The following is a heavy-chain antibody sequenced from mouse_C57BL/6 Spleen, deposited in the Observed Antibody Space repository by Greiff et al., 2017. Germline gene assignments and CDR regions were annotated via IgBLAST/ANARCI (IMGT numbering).Heavy chain of an antibody. CDR3: ARGYDYGFAY. Sequence: QVQLQQPGAGLVKPGASVKMSCRASGSTFTSYWITWVRQGPGKGLEWIGDIYPGSGSTNYNEKFKSKATLTVDTSSSTAYMQLSSRTSEDSAVYYCARGYDYGFAYWGQGTLVTVSA. J-gene: IGHJ3*01. V-gene: IGHV1-55*01. CDR2: IYPGSGST. CDR1: GSTFTSYW. D-gene: IGHD2-4*01.